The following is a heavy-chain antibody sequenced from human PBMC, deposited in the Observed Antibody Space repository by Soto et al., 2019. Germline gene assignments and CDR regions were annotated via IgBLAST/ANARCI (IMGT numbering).Heavy chain of an antibody. V-gene: IGHV1-18*01. Sequence: ASVKVSCKASGYTFTSYGISWVRQAPGQGLEWMGWISAYNGNTNYAQKLQGRVTMTTDTSTSTAYMELRSLRSDDTAVYYCARVGYSGYDPSYYYYYGMDVWGQGTTVTVSS. CDR3: ARVGYSGYDPSYYYYYGMDV. J-gene: IGHJ6*02. D-gene: IGHD5-12*01. CDR2: ISAYNGNT. CDR1: GYTFTSYG.